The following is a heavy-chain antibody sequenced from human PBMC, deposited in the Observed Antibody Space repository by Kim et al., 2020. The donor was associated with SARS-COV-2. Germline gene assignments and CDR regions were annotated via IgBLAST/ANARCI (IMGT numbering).Heavy chain of an antibody. D-gene: IGHD3-10*01. Sequence: SETLSLTCAVYGGSFSGYYWSWIRQPPGKGLEWIGEINHSGITNYNPSLKSRVTISVDTSKNQFSLKLSSVTAADTAVYYCAEHSGSYHSDAFDIWGQGTMVTVSS. CDR1: GGSFSGYY. CDR3: AEHSGSYHSDAFDI. J-gene: IGHJ3*02. V-gene: IGHV4-34*01. CDR2: INHSGIT.